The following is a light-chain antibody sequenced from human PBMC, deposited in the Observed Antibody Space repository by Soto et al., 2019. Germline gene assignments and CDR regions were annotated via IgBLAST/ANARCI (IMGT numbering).Light chain of an antibody. V-gene: IGKV1-5*01. J-gene: IGKJ4*01. CDR3: QQYESYSPLT. CDR2: DAS. CDR1: QSITTF. Sequence: DIQMTQSPSTLSASIGDRVTITCRASQSITTFLAWYQQKPGKAPQILIYDASKLEPGVPSRLSGGGSGTEFTLTISSLQPDDFATYYCQQYESYSPLTFGGGTKVDIK.